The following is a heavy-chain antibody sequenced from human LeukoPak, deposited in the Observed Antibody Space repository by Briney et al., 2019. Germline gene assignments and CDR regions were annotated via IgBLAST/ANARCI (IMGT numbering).Heavy chain of an antibody. CDR3: ASARPGYGGPRGGAFDI. J-gene: IGHJ3*02. CDR2: ISSSSSYI. CDR1: GFTMSGIH. Sequence: NSGGSLRLSCKASGFTMSGIHMNWVRQAPGKGLEWVSSISSSSSYIYYADSVEGRFTISRDNAKNSLYLQMNSLRAEDTAVYYCASARPGYGGPRGGAFDIWGQGTMVTVSS. D-gene: IGHD5-12*01. V-gene: IGHV3-21*01.